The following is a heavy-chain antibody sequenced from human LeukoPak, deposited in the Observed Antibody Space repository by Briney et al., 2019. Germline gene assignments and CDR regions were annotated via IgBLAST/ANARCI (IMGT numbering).Heavy chain of an antibody. CDR1: GYTFTGDY. V-gene: IGHV1-2*02. CDR3: ARDSYYYDSGNYYPWFDP. J-gene: IGHJ5*02. CDR2: INPNSGGT. Sequence: GASVKFSCKASGYTFTGDYMHWGRHAPRQGLEWMVWINPNSGGTNYTQKFQGRVTITRDTSINTSSMKLSRLSSDDTAVYYCARDSYYYDSGNYYPWFDPWGQGNLVTVSS. D-gene: IGHD3-10*01.